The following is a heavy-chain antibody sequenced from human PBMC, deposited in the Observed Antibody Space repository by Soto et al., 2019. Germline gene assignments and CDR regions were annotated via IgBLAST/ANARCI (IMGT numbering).Heavy chain of an antibody. CDR1: GYTFPSHG. V-gene: IGHV1-18*01. D-gene: IGHD6-19*01. Sequence: ASVPVSRMASGYTFPSHGISWVRQPPGQGLEWMGWSSAYNGNTNYAQQLQGRVTMTTDTSTSTAYLELRGLGSDETAVCYCARGELGGIAGACTGVYYFDYWGQGTLVTVSS. CDR2: SSAYNGNT. CDR3: ARGELGGIAGACTGVYYFDY. J-gene: IGHJ4*02.